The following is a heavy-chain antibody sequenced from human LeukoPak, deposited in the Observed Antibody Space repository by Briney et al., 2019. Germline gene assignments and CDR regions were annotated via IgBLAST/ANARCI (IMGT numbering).Heavy chain of an antibody. CDR1: GFSFNEYY. CDR2: ISSSGSTI. V-gene: IGHV3-11*01. CDR3: ARETYYYDTTYYYIKYFDS. D-gene: IGHD3-22*01. J-gene: IGHJ4*02. Sequence: GGSLRLSCAASGFSFNEYYMSWIRRAPGKGLEWVSYISSSGSTIYYADSVKGRFTISRDNANNSLYLHMNSLRAEDTAVYYCARETYYYDTTYYYIKYFDSWGQGTLVTVSS.